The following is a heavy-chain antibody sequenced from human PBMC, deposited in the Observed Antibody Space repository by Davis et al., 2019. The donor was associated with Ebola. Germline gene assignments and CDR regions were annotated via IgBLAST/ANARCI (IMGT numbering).Heavy chain of an antibody. CDR2: ISTYYDNT. Sequence: ASVKVSCKASGYTFTNYGINWVRQTPGQGLEWMGWISTYYDNTNYVQKFQGRVILTTDTSTSTAYMELRSLGYDDTAVYYCARGYCSGGSCYSPDYWGQGTLVTVSS. J-gene: IGHJ4*02. V-gene: IGHV1-18*01. CDR1: GYTFTNYG. D-gene: IGHD2-15*01. CDR3: ARGYCSGGSCYSPDY.